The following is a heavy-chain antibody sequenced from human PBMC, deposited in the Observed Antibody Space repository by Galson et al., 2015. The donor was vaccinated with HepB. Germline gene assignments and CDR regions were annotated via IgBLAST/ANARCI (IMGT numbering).Heavy chain of an antibody. CDR1: GYTFTSYD. CDR2: MNPNSGNT. CDR3: ARDSEIYCTNGVCYQHYFDY. Sequence: SVKVSCKASGYTFTSYDINWVRQATGQGLEWMGWMNPNSGNTGYAQKFQGRVTMTRNTSISTAYMELSSLRSEDTAVYYCARDSEIYCTNGVCYQHYFDYWGQGTLVTVSS. J-gene: IGHJ4*02. V-gene: IGHV1-8*01. D-gene: IGHD2-8*01.